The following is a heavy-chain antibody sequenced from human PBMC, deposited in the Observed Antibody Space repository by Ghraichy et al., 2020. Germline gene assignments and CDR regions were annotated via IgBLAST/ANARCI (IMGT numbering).Heavy chain of an antibody. D-gene: IGHD3-22*01. CDR2: IWYDGSNK. CDR1: GFTFSSYG. V-gene: IGHV3-33*01. J-gene: IGHJ4*02. CDR3: ASGDSSGEFDY. Sequence: GGSLRLSCAASGFTFSSYGMHWVRQAPGKGLEWVAVIWYDGSNKYYADSVKGRFTISRDNSKNTLYLQMNSLRAEDTAVYYCASGDSSGEFDYWGQGTLVTVSS.